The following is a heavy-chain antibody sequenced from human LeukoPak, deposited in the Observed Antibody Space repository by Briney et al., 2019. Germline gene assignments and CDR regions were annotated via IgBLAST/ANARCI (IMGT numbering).Heavy chain of an antibody. CDR1: GGSISSSDW. CDR3: ARGGVIKNFDY. V-gene: IGHV4-4*02. Sequence: SGTLSLTCAVSGGSISSSDWWTWVRQPPGEGLEWIGEINHSGSTNYNPSLKSRVTISVDTSKNQFSLELSSVTAADTAVYYCARGGVIKNFDYWGQGTLVTVSS. D-gene: IGHD3-16*02. J-gene: IGHJ4*02. CDR2: INHSGST.